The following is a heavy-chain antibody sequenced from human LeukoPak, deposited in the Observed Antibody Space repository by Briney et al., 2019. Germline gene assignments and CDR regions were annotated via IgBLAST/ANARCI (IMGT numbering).Heavy chain of an antibody. CDR2: FYHSGNT. J-gene: IGHJ4*02. CDR1: GYSISTGYY. CDR3: ARVRYFDTSGYYYDFDS. D-gene: IGHD3-22*01. Sequence: SETLSLTCIVSGYSISTGYYWGWIRQPPGKGLEWIGDFYHSGNTYYNPSLKSRLTISVDTSRNQFSLTVSSVTAADTAVYYCARVRYFDTSGYYYDFDSWGQGTLVTVSS. V-gene: IGHV4-38-2*02.